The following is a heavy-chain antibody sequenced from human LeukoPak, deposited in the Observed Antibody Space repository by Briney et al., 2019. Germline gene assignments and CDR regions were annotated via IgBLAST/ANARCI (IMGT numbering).Heavy chain of an antibody. CDR2: INPNSGGT. D-gene: IGHD6-13*01. J-gene: IGHJ4*02. Sequence: ASVKVSCKASGYTFTGYYMHWVRQAPGQGLEWMGWINPNSGGTNYAQKFQGRVTMTRDTSISTAYMELSRLRSDDTAVYYCAGDRFSWAAAGRGAFDYWGQGTLVTVSS. CDR1: GYTFTGYY. CDR3: AGDRFSWAAAGRGAFDY. V-gene: IGHV1-2*02.